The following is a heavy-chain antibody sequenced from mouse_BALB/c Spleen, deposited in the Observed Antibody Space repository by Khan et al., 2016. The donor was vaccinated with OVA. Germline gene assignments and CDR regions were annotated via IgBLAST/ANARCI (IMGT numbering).Heavy chain of an antibody. CDR1: GFNIKDYY. V-gene: IGHV14-4*02. CDR3: NAVDGAWFSF. J-gene: IGHJ3*01. CDR2: IDPENGDT. Sequence: VQLQQSGAEFVRSGASVKLSCTASGFNIKDYYLHWVKQRPEQGLEWIGWIDPENGDTKYAPDFQGKATMTADTYSNTSYLQLSSLTSEDTAIYYCNAVDGAWFSFWSQGTLVTVSS.